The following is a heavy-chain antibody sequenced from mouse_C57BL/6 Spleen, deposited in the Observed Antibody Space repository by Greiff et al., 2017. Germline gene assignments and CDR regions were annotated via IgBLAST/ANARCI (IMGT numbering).Heavy chain of an antibody. D-gene: IGHD1-1*01. CDR2: ISYDGSN. CDR3: ARPALYYGSSYFAY. V-gene: IGHV3-6*01. Sequence: DVQLQESGPGLVKPSQSLSLTCSVTGYSITSGYYWNWIRQFPGNKLEWMGYISYDGSNNYNPSLKNRISITRDTSKNQFFLKLNSVTTEDTATYYCARPALYYGSSYFAYWGQGTLVTVSA. CDR1: GYSITSGYY. J-gene: IGHJ3*01.